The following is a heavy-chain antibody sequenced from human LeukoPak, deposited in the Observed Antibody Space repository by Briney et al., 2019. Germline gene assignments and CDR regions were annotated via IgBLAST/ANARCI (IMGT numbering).Heavy chain of an antibody. CDR1: GFSLSTSGMR. V-gene: IGHV2-70*04. CDR3: ARLNSGTYLDY. D-gene: IGHD1-26*01. J-gene: IGHJ4*02. CDR2: IDWDDDR. Sequence: SGPTLVNPTQTLTLTCTFSGFSLSTSGMRVSWIRQPPGKALEWLARIDWDDDRFYSTSLKTRLTISKDTSKNLVVLTMTNMDPVDTATYYCARLNSGTYLDYWGQGTLVTVSS.